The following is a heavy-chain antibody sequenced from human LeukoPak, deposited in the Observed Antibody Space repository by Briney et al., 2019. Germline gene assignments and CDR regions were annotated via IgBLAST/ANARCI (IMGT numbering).Heavy chain of an antibody. CDR2: IHYTGST. Sequence: SETLSLTCTVSDGSISSFYWSWIRQPPGKGLEWIGFIHYTGSTNSNPSLKSRVAISVDTSKNQFSLKLSSMTAADTAVYYCASERYDYFDYWGQGTLVTVSS. CDR3: ASERYDYFDY. D-gene: IGHD3-16*01. J-gene: IGHJ4*02. CDR1: DGSISSFY. V-gene: IGHV4-59*12.